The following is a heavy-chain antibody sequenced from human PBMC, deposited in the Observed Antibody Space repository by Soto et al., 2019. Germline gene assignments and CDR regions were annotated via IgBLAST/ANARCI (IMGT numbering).Heavy chain of an antibody. CDR3: ARWGYSYGEGGY. CDR2: IYYSGST. D-gene: IGHD5-18*01. V-gene: IGHV4-59*01. CDR1: GGSISSYY. Sequence: QVQLQESGPGLVKPSETLSLTCTVSGGSISSYYWSWIRQPPGKGLEWIGYIYYSGSTNYNPSLKSRVTISVDTSKNQFSLKLSSVTAADTAVYYCARWGYSYGEGGYWGQGTLVTVSS. J-gene: IGHJ4*02.